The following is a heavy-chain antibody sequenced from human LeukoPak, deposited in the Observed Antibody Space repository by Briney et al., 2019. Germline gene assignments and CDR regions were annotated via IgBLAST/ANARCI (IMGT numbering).Heavy chain of an antibody. J-gene: IGHJ5*02. D-gene: IGHD6-19*01. Sequence: PSETLSLTCTVSGGSIISYYWSWIRQPPGKGLEWIGYIYYSGSTNYNPSLKSRVTISVDTSKNQFSLKVNSVTAADTAVNYCARDVSAWSGWFNPWGEGTLVTVSS. CDR1: GGSIISYY. V-gene: IGHV4-59*01. CDR2: IYYSGST. CDR3: ARDVSAWSGWFNP.